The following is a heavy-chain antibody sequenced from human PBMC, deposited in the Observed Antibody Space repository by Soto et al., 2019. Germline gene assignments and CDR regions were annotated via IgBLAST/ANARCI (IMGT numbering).Heavy chain of an antibody. J-gene: IGHJ6*02. CDR2: INAGNGNT. CDR3: ARSTIVLMVYALYGMDV. Sequence: GASVKVSCKASGYTFTSYAMHWVRQAPGQRLEWMGWINAGNGNTKYSQKFQGRVTITRDTSASTAYMELSSLRSEDTAVYYCARSTIVLMVYALYGMDVWGQGTTVTVSS. V-gene: IGHV1-3*01. D-gene: IGHD2-8*01. CDR1: GYTFTSYA.